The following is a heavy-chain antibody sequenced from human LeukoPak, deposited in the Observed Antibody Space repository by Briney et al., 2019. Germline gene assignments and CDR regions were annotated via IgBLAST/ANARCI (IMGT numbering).Heavy chain of an antibody. D-gene: IGHD6-13*01. CDR3: ASRSINWYRGNNWFDP. CDR1: GFTFNTYG. Sequence: GRSQRLSCSASGFTFNTYGMHWVRQAPGKGLEWVAVISYDGSNKYYADSVKGRFTASRDNAKNSLYLQMNSLRVEDTAVYYCASRSINWYRGNNWFDPWGQGTLVTVSS. CDR2: ISYDGSNK. V-gene: IGHV3-30*03. J-gene: IGHJ5*02.